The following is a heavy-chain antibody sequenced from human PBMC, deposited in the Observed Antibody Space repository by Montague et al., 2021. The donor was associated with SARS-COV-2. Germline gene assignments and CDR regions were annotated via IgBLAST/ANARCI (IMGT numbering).Heavy chain of an antibody. CDR2: MYYTGHT. CDR1: GASVASGNYY. V-gene: IGHV4-61*01. CDR3: ARSRANVPSRPGFDY. J-gene: IGHJ4*02. D-gene: IGHD6-6*01. Sequence: SETLSLTCTVSGASVASGNYYWSWIRQPPGKGLEWIGYMYYTGHTKYXPSLESRVTMPVDPSKNQFSLTLTSVTAADTAVYYCARSRANVPSRPGFDYWGQGALVTVSS.